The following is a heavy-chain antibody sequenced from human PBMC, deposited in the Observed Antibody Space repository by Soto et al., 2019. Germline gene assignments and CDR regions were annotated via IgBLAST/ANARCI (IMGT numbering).Heavy chain of an antibody. J-gene: IGHJ5*02. CDR2: SYYSGTT. Sequence: SETLSLTCTVSGASISVHSYYWTWIRQPPGKGLEWIGSSYYSGTTYFNPSLKSRATISVDTSKNQFSLRLTSVTAADTAIYYCTRQYNWNDNYFDPWGPGALVTVSS. D-gene: IGHD1-20*01. CDR3: TRQYNWNDNYFDP. V-gene: IGHV4-39*01. CDR1: GASISVHSYY.